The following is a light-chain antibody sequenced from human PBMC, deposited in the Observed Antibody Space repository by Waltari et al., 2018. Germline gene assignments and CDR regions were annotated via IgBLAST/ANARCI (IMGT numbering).Light chain of an antibody. V-gene: IGLV3-19*01. CDR3: NSRDSSGNPYV. J-gene: IGLJ1*01. CDR1: SLRTSY. Sequence: SSELTQGPDVSVALGQTVKITCQGDSLRTSYASWYQVKPGQAPVLVLFGKEKRPSGIPDRISASSSGNTASLTIAGAQAEDEADYYCNSRDSSGNPYVFGSGTKVTVL. CDR2: GKE.